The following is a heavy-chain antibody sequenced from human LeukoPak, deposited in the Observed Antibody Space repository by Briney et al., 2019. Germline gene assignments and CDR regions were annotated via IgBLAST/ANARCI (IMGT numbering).Heavy chain of an antibody. CDR3: AKGGIYYYDISGYFFDY. Sequence: GSLRLSCAASGVTLSSYAMSWVRQAPGRGRGWVSGISGSGGSTYYADSVKGQFTISRDKSKNTLYLQMNSLRAEDTAVYYCAKGGIYYYDISGYFFDYWGQGTLVTVSS. D-gene: IGHD3-22*01. V-gene: IGHV3-23*01. J-gene: IGHJ4*02. CDR1: GVTLSSYA. CDR2: ISGSGGST.